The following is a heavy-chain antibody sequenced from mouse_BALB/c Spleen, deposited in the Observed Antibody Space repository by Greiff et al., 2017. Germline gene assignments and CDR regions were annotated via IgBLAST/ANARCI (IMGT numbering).Heavy chain of an antibody. Sequence: EVMLVESGGGLVQPGGSRKLSCAASGFTFSSFGMHWVRQAPEKGLEWVAYISSGSSTIYYADTVKGRFTISRDNPKNTLFLQMTSLRSEDTAMYYCARRGTGTGYYFDYWGQGTTLTVSS. V-gene: IGHV5-17*02. CDR3: ARRGTGTGYYFDY. CDR1: GFTFSSFG. CDR2: ISSGSSTI. D-gene: IGHD4-1*01. J-gene: IGHJ2*01.